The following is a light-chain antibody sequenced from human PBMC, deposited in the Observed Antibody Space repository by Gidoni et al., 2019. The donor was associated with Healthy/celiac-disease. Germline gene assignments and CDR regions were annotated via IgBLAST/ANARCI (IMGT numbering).Light chain of an antibody. V-gene: IGLV4-69*01. CDR1: SGHSSYA. Sequence: QLVLTQSPSASASLGASVKLTCTLSSGHSSYAIAWHQQHPEKGPRYLMRLNSDGSHSKGAGIPDRFSGSSSGAERYLTISSLQSEDEADYYCQTWGTGSWVFGGGTKLTVL. CDR3: QTWGTGSWV. J-gene: IGLJ3*02. CDR2: LNSDGSH.